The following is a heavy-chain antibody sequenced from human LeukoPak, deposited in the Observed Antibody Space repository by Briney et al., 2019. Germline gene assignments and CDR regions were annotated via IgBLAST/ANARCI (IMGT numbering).Heavy chain of an antibody. Sequence: PSETLSLTCAVYGGSFSGYYWSWIRQPPGKGLEWIGEINHSESTNYNPSLKSRVTISVDTSKNQFSLKLSSVTAADTAVYYCARRDYDILTGYYTSNAFDIWGQGTMVTVSS. J-gene: IGHJ3*02. CDR2: INHSEST. V-gene: IGHV4-34*01. CDR1: GGSFSGYY. CDR3: ARRDYDILTGYYTSNAFDI. D-gene: IGHD3-9*01.